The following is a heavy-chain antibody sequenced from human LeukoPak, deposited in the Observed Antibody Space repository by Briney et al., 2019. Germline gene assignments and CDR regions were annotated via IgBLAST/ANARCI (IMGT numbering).Heavy chain of an antibody. Sequence: SETLSLTCAVSGGSFSGYYWSWIRQPPGKGLEWIGEINHSGSTNYNPSLKSRVTISVDTSKNQFSLKLSSVTAADTAVYYCARTYRSRSWYLYWGQGTLVTVSS. CDR3: ARTYRSRSWYLY. CDR2: INHSGST. D-gene: IGHD6-13*01. J-gene: IGHJ4*02. CDR1: GGSFSGYY. V-gene: IGHV4-34*01.